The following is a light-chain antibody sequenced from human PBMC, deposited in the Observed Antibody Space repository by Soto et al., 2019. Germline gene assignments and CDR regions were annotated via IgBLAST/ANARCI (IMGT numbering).Light chain of an antibody. V-gene: IGKV4-1*01. CDR1: QSVLRTSNDKNS. J-gene: IGKJ2*01. CDR3: QQCYRAPDT. CDR2: WAS. Sequence: DIVMTQSPDSLAVSLGERATINCKSSQSVLRTSNDKNSLSWYQQKPGQPPKLLIYWASTRESGVPDRLSGSGSGPDFTLTISSLQAEDVAVYYCQQCYRAPDTFGQGTKLEIK.